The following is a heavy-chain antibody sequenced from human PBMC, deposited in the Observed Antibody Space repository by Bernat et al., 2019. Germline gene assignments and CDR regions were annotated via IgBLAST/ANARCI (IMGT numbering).Heavy chain of an antibody. CDR2: ISAYNGNT. V-gene: IGHV1-18*03. CDR3: ARYRFWGELPKDDAFDI. D-gene: IGHD1-26*01. Sequence: QVQLVQSGAEVKKPGASVKVSCKASGYTFTSYGISWVRQAPGQGLEWMGWISAYNGNTNYAQKLQGRVTMTTDTSTSTAYMELRSLRSDDMAVYYCARYRFWGELPKDDAFDIWGQGTMVTVSS. J-gene: IGHJ3*02. CDR1: GYTFTSYG.